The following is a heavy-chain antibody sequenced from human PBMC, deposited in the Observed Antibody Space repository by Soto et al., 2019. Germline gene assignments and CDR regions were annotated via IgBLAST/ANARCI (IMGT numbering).Heavy chain of an antibody. CDR2: VNPSDGST. J-gene: IGHJ4*02. Sequence: VASVKVSGKASGYTFTNYYIHWVRQAPGQGLEWVGIVNPSDGSTNFAQKFQGRVTMTRDTSTSTVYMELSSLGSEDTAMYYCARDLPLASGGSDYWGEGTLVTVSS. D-gene: IGHD5-12*01. CDR1: GYTFTNYY. V-gene: IGHV1-46*01. CDR3: ARDLPLASGGSDY.